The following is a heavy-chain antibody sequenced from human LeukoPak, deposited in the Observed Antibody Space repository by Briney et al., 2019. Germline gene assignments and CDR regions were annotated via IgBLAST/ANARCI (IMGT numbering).Heavy chain of an antibody. CDR1: GYSFTSYW. CDR2: IDPSDSYT. J-gene: IGHJ3*02. Sequence: GESLKISCQGSGYSFTSYWISWVRQMPGKGLEWMGRIDPSDSYTNYSPSLQGHVTISADKSISTAYLQWRSLKASDTAMYYCARRSGSDALDIWGQGTMVTVSS. D-gene: IGHD3-10*01. V-gene: IGHV5-10-1*01. CDR3: ARRSGSDALDI.